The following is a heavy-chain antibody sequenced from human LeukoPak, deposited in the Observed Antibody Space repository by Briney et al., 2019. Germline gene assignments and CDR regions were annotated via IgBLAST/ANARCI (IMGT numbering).Heavy chain of an antibody. V-gene: IGHV3-23*01. CDR2: VTGSTRTT. D-gene: IGHD2-15*01. CDR1: GFTFSSYA. J-gene: IGHJ4*02. Sequence: GGSLRLSCAASGFTFSSYAMSWVRQAPGKGLEWVSGVTGSTRTTYYADSVKGRFTISRDNSRNTVYLQMNSLGADDTAIYYCAKDQLNRFCSGGSCSITHDYWGQGTLVTVSS. CDR3: AKDQLNRFCSGGSCSITHDY.